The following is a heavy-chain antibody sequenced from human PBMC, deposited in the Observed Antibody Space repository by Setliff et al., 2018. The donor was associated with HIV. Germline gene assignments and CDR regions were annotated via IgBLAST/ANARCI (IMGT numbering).Heavy chain of an antibody. D-gene: IGHD6-19*01. CDR3: ARDGMYSNGWTDH. CDR1: GYTFTDYF. J-gene: IGHJ5*02. V-gene: IGHV1-2*02. CDR2: ISPQRGDP. Sequence: SVKVSCKTSGYTFTDYFLHWVRQAPGQGLEWMGWISPQRGDPKYAQNFEGRVTLTRDTSINTVYMELTRLRSDDTAVYYCARDGMYSNGWTDHWGQGTLVTVSS.